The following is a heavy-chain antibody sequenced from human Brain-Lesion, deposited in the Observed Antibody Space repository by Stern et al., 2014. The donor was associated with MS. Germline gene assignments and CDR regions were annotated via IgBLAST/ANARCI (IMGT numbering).Heavy chain of an antibody. CDR3: ARGRSRVHPPLDP. V-gene: IGHV4-30-2*01. D-gene: IGHD2-2*01. Sequence: QLQLQESGAGVVKPSQTLSLTCSVSGYSITSAAFSWTWLRQAPGQGLVWIGYMYYGGRHLYNPSLRRRVIIPVDTQQHQSSLRLNPVTAADTAVYYCARGRSRVHPPLDPWGQGTLVTVSS. J-gene: IGHJ5*02. CDR2: MYYGGRH. CDR1: GYSITSAAFS.